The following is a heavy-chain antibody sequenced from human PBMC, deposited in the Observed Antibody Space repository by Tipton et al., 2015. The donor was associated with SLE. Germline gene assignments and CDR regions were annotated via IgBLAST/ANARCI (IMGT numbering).Heavy chain of an antibody. Sequence: GSLRLSCAASGFTFSNYAMPWVRQAPGKGLEYVSVISGNGGSTHYADSVKGRFTISRDNSKNTLYLQVGSLRVEDMAVYYCARAGNYYDSSGYSPLDYWGQGTLVTVSS. CDR2: ISGNGGST. D-gene: IGHD3-22*01. V-gene: IGHV3-64*02. CDR1: GFTFSNYA. CDR3: ARAGNYYDSSGYSPLDY. J-gene: IGHJ4*02.